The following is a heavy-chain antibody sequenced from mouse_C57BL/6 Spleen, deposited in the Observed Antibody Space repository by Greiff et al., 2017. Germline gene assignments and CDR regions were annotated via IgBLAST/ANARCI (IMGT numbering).Heavy chain of an antibody. Sequence: EVNVVESEGGLVQPGSSMKLSCTASGFTFSDYYMAWVRQVPEKGLEWVANINYDGSSTYYLDSLKSRFIISRDNAKNILYLQMSSLKSEDTATYYCAIYGNYGHFDYWGQGTTLTVSS. CDR3: AIYGNYGHFDY. D-gene: IGHD2-1*01. CDR1: GFTFSDYY. CDR2: INYDGSST. J-gene: IGHJ2*01. V-gene: IGHV5-16*01.